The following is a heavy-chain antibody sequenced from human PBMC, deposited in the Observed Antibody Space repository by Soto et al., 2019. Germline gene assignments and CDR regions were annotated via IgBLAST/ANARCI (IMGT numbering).Heavy chain of an antibody. Sequence: ASVKVSCKASGYTFTSYYMHWVRQAPGQGLEWMGIINPSGGSTSYAQKFQGRVTITADKSTSTAYMELSSLRSEDTAVYYCASRLVVVAAIAWFDPWGQGTLVTVSS. V-gene: IGHV1-46*01. CDR3: ASRLVVVAAIAWFDP. D-gene: IGHD2-15*01. J-gene: IGHJ5*02. CDR1: GYTFTSYY. CDR2: INPSGGST.